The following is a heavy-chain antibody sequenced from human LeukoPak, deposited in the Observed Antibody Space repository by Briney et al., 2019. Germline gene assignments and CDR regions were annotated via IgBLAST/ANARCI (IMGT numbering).Heavy chain of an antibody. J-gene: IGHJ4*02. D-gene: IGHD3-10*01. CDR1: GFTFDDYG. CDR2: INRNGGST. CDR3: ARDPNGSEFDY. Sequence: PGGSLRLSCAASGFTFDDYGMSWVRQAPGKGLEWVSGINRNGGSTGYADSMKGRFTISRDNAKNSLYLQMNSLRAEDTALYYCARDPNGSEFDYWGQGTLVTVSS. V-gene: IGHV3-20*04.